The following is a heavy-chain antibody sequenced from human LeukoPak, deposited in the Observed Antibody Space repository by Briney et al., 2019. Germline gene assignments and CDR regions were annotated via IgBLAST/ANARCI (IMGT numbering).Heavy chain of an antibody. V-gene: IGHV1-18*01. D-gene: IGHD2-15*01. CDR2: ISAYNGNT. J-gene: IGHJ4*02. CDR1: GYTFTSYG. Sequence: ASVKVSCKASGYTFTSYGISWVRQAPGQGLEWMGWISAYNGNTNYAQKLQGRVTMTTDTSTSTAYMELRSLRSDDTAVYYCARDRGPDIVVVVASSNFDYWGQGTLVTVSS. CDR3: ARDRGPDIVVVVASSNFDY.